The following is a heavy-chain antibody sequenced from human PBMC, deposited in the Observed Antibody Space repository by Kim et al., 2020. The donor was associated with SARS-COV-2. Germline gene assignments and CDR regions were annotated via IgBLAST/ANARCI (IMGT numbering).Heavy chain of an antibody. CDR3: ARDARVGHSSSWYYYYYGMDV. D-gene: IGHD6-13*01. Sequence: SVKVSCKASGGTFSSYAISWVRQAPGQGLEWMGGIIPIFGTANYAQKFQGRVTITADESTSTAYMELSSLRSEDTAVYYCARDARVGHSSSWYYYYYGMDVRGQGTTVTVSS. J-gene: IGHJ6*02. V-gene: IGHV1-69*13. CDR2: IIPIFGTA. CDR1: GGTFSSYA.